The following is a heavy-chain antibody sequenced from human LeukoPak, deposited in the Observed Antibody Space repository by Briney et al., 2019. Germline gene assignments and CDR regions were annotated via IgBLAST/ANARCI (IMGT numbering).Heavy chain of an antibody. J-gene: IGHJ4*02. V-gene: IGHV4-31*03. D-gene: IGHD3-10*01. CDR2: IFYRGTT. CDR3: ARDFGSGTFYNRPFYY. CDR1: GASFTSGGYY. Sequence: PSETLSLTCTVSGASFTSGGYYWSWVRQHPVKSLEWIGYIFYRGTTRYNPSLTSRITMSLDTSKNQFSLRLSSVTAADTAVYYCARDFGSGTFYNRPFYYWGQGTLVAVSS.